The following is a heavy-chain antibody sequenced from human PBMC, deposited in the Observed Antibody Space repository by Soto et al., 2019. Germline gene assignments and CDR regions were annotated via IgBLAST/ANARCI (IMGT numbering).Heavy chain of an antibody. V-gene: IGHV4-59*01. CDR3: AREGTSYYDILTGLRDAFDI. D-gene: IGHD3-9*01. J-gene: IGHJ3*02. CDR2: IYYSGST. CDR1: GGSISSYY. Sequence: SETLSLTCTVSGGSISSYYWSWIRQPPGKGLEWIGYIYYSGSTNYNPSLKSRVTISVDTSKNQFSLKLSSVTAADTAVYYCAREGTSYYDILTGLRDAFDIWGQGTMVT.